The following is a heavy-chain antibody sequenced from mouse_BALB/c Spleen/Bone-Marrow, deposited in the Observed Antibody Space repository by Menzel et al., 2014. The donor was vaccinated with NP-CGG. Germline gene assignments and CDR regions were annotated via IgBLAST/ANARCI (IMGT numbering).Heavy chain of an antibody. J-gene: IGHJ3*01. CDR3: ARWLPLTY. CDR1: GFNIKDTY. D-gene: IGHD2-2*01. Sequence: EVHLVESGAELVKPGASVKLSCTASGFNIKDTYMHWVKQRPEQGLEWIGRIDPANGNTKYDPKFQGKATITADTSSNTAYLQLSSLTSEDTGVYYCARWLPLTYWGQGTLVTVSA. CDR2: IDPANGNT. V-gene: IGHV14-3*02.